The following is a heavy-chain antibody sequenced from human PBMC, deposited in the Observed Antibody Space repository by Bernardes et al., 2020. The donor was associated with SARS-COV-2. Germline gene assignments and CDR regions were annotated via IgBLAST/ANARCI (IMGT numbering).Heavy chain of an antibody. J-gene: IGHJ6*02. CDR3: ARKTGHDYGMDV. Sequence: GGSLRLSCEASGFTFSSYWMHWVRQAPGKGLVWISRVNSDGSNTIYADSVKGRFTISRDSSKNTVYLQMNSLRAEDTAVYYCARKTGHDYGMDVWGQGTTVTVSS. D-gene: IGHD3-10*01. CDR2: VNSDGSNT. CDR1: GFTFSSYW. V-gene: IGHV3-74*01.